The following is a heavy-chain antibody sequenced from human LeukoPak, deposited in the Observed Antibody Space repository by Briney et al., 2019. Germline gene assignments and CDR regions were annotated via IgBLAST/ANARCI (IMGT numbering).Heavy chain of an antibody. J-gene: IGHJ4*02. CDR1: GFTFSSYS. CDR2: ISSSSSYI. V-gene: IGHV3-21*01. Sequence: GGSLRLSCTASGFTFSSYSMNWVRQAPGKGLEWVSSISSSSSYIYYADSMKGRFTISRDNPKNSLYLQMNSLRAEDTAVYYCTTDQLTDYGDYSWGQGTLVTVSS. D-gene: IGHD4-17*01. CDR3: TTDQLTDYGDYS.